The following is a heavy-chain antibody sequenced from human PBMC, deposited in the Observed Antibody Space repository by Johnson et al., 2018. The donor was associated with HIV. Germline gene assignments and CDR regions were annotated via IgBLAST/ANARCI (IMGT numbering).Heavy chain of an antibody. CDR2: IWYDETNK. CDR3: ARDGGSGWYDAFDI. CDR1: GFTFSSYG. J-gene: IGHJ3*02. V-gene: IGHV3-33*08. D-gene: IGHD6-19*01. Sequence: QLVESGGGVVQPGRSLRLSCAASGFTFSSYGMHWVRQAPGKGPEWVAVIWYDETNKYYEDSVKGRLTIYRDNSKNTLYLQMNSLRAEDTAVYYCARDGGSGWYDAFDIWGQGTMVTVSS.